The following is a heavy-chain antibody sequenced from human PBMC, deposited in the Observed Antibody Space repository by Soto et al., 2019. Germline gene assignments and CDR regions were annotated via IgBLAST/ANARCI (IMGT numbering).Heavy chain of an antibody. CDR2: IRSKANNYAT. CDR3: SRQASDFWSGKPQYYMDV. CDR1: GFTFSGSA. Sequence: EVQRVESGGGLVQPGGSLKLSCAASGFTFSGSAMHWVRQASGKGLEWVGRIRSKANNYATAYGASVKGRFTISRDDSRNTGYLQMNSRKAEDTAVYYCSRQASDFWSGKPQYYMDVWGKGTTVTVS. J-gene: IGHJ6*03. D-gene: IGHD3-3*01. V-gene: IGHV3-73*01.